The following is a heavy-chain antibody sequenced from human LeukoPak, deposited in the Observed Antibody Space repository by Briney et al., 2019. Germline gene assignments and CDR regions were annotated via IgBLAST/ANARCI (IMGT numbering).Heavy chain of an antibody. CDR1: GGTFSSYA. D-gene: IGHD5-24*01. V-gene: IGHV1-69*04. Sequence: SVTVSCKASGGTFSSYAISWVRQAPGQGREWMGRIIPILGIANYAQKFQGRVTITADKSTSTAYMELSSLRSEDTAVYYCASTGYVEMATINYWGQGTLVTVSS. CDR3: ASTGYVEMATINY. J-gene: IGHJ4*02. CDR2: IIPILGIA.